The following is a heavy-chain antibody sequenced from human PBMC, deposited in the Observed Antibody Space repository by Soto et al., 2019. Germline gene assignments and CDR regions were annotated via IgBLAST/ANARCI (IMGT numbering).Heavy chain of an antibody. V-gene: IGHV3-30*18. CDR3: AKAMNSGSYLEGGDY. D-gene: IGHD1-26*01. Sequence: QVQLVESGGGVVQPGRSLRLSCAASGFTFSSYGMHWVRQAPGKGLEWVAVISYDGSNKYYADSVKGRFTISRDNSKNTLYLQMNSLRAEDTAVYYCAKAMNSGSYLEGGDYWGQGTLVTVSS. CDR2: ISYDGSNK. CDR1: GFTFSSYG. J-gene: IGHJ4*02.